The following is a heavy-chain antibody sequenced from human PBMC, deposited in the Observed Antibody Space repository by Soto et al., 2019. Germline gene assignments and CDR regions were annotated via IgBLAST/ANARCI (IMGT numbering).Heavy chain of an antibody. CDR3: ASTSRATPGTGLDS. J-gene: IGHJ4*02. CDR2: VYSGGSA. CDR1: GGSISSYY. Sequence: PSETLSLTCTVSGGSISSYYWSWIRQPPGKGLEWIGYVYSGGSAMYNPSFKSRVIISLETSKNQFSLTLTSLTAADSAMYYCASTSRATPGTGLDSWGQGALVTVSS. V-gene: IGHV4-59*01.